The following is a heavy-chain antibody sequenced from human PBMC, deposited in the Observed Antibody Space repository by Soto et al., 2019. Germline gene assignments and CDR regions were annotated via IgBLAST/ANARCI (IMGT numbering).Heavy chain of an antibody. D-gene: IGHD6-13*01. CDR1: GLTFSSYR. V-gene: IGHV3-74*01. J-gene: IGHJ4*02. CDR3: ARAKSISSDTPFDY. Sequence: EVQLVESGGGLVQPGESLRLSCAASGLTFSSYRMHWVRQAPGKGLVWLSRINSDGSSISYADSVKGRFTIARDNAKNTLYLPMNSQRVEDAAVYYCARAKSISSDTPFDYWGQGTLGTVSS. CDR2: INSDGSSI.